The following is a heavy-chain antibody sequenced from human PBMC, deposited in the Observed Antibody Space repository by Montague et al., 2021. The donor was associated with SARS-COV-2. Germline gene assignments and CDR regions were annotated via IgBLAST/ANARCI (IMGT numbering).Heavy chain of an antibody. CDR1: GGSIDGNH. CDR2: IGST. CDR3: AMLYGGGGGRGY. Sequence: SETLSLTCTVSGGSIDGNHWTWVRQSPGKGLEWIGQIGSTNYNPSLESRISTSLDTSKSQFSLNLASVTAADSAIYYCAMLYGGGGGRGYWGQGTLVTVSS. J-gene: IGHJ4*02. V-gene: IGHV4-59*01. D-gene: IGHD4-23*01.